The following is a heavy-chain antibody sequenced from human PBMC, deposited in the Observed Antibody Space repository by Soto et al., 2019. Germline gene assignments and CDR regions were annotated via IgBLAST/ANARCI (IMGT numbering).Heavy chain of an antibody. J-gene: IGHJ4*02. CDR3: AKDEGVGGTLGLFDY. V-gene: IGHV3-30*18. D-gene: IGHD1-26*01. CDR1: GFGFTYYA. CDR2: MSSDGSKI. Sequence: QVPLVESGGGAVQPGESLRLSCVASGFGFTYYAMHWVRQAPGKGLESVAVMSSDGSKIHHTDSVKGRFTISRDNSKNTLYLQMNSLRKEDTAVYFCAKDEGVGGTLGLFDYWGQGTLVSVSS.